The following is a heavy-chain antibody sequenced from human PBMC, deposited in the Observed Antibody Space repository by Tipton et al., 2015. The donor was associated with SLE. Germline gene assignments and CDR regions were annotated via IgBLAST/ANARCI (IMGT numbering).Heavy chain of an antibody. CDR1: GFTFYNYA. CDR3: ARDGDGAVGVNGGFDI. J-gene: IGHJ3*02. CDR2: ISETGDST. V-gene: IGHV3-23*01. Sequence: GSLRLSCAASGFTFYNYAMNWVCQAPGKGLEWVSSISETGDSTHYADSVKGRFTISRDNSKSTLYLQMSSLRAEDTAVYYCARDGDGAVGVNGGFDIWGQGTPVIVSS. D-gene: IGHD1-26*01.